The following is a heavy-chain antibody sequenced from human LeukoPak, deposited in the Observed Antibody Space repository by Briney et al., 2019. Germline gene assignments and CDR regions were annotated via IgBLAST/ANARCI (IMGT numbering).Heavy chain of an antibody. J-gene: IGHJ4*02. CDR3: AREKVERPHFDY. D-gene: IGHD1-1*01. CDR2: IYYSGST. CDR1: GGSVSSGSYY. Sequence: SETLSLTCTVSGGSVSSGSYYWSWIRQPPGKGLEWIGYIYYSGSTNYNPSLKSRVTISVDTSKNQFSLKLSSVTAADTAVYYCAREKVERPHFDYWGQGTLVTVSS. V-gene: IGHV4-61*01.